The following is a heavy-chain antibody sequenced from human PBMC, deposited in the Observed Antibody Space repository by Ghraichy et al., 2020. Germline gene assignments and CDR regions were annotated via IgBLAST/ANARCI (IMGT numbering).Heavy chain of an antibody. CDR2: IYSGGST. CDR3: AREEGVYDFWSAQGGAFDI. J-gene: IGHJ3*02. V-gene: IGHV3-53*01. CDR1: GFTVSSNY. Sequence: GGSLRLSCAASGFTVSSNYMSWVRQAPGKGLEWVSVIYSGGSTYYADSVKGRFTISRDNSKNTLYLQMNSLRAEDTAVYYCAREEGVYDFWSAQGGAFDIWGQGTMVTVSS. D-gene: IGHD3-3*01.